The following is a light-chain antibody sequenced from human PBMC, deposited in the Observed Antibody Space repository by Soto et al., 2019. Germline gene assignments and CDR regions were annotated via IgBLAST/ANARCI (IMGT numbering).Light chain of an antibody. J-gene: IGKJ4*01. CDR1: QSVYSN. Sequence: EIVMTQSPATLSVSPGERATLSCRASQSVYSNLAWYQQKPGQDPRLLIYGTSTRATGIPARFSGSVSGTEFSLTISSLQSEDFAVYYCQQYNNWPLTFGGGTKVEIK. V-gene: IGKV3-15*01. CDR3: QQYNNWPLT. CDR2: GTS.